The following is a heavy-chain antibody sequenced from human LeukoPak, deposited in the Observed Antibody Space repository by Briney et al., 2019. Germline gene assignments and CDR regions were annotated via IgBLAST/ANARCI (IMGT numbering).Heavy chain of an antibody. Sequence: GGSLRLSCAASGFTFGNYGMSWVRQAPGKGLEWVSGINWNGGSTGYADSVEGRFTISRDNAKNSQYLQMNSLRAEDTAVYYCARDIYYYDSSGYYFPGGSDYWGQGTLVTVSS. D-gene: IGHD3-22*01. V-gene: IGHV3-20*04. CDR1: GFTFGNYG. J-gene: IGHJ4*02. CDR3: ARDIYYYDSSGYYFPGGSDY. CDR2: INWNGGST.